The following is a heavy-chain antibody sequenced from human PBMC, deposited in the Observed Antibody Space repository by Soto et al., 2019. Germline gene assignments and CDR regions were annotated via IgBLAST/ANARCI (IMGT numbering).Heavy chain of an antibody. J-gene: IGHJ4*02. CDR1: GFTISSCA. CDR3: ARDKRDLRFLECAYYFDY. Sequence: QVQLVESGGGVVQPGRSLRLSCAASGFTISSCAMHWVRQAPGKGLEWVALISYDGSNKYYAESVKGRFTISRDNSKNTLYLQMNSLRAEDTAVYYCARDKRDLRFLECAYYFDYWGQGTLVTVSS. V-gene: IGHV3-30-3*01. CDR2: ISYDGSNK. D-gene: IGHD3-3*01.